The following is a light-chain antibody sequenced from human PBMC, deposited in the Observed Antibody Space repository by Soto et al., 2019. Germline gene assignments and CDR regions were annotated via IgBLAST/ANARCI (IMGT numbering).Light chain of an antibody. CDR3: QQYDKWPLT. CDR2: GAS. CDR1: PSVDSN. Sequence: ERVMTQSPATLSVSPVEGATLSCRTSPSVDSNLAWYQQKPGQAPRLLIFGASTRATGIPARFSGSGSGTDFTLTISSLQSEDFAVYICQQYDKWPLTFGGGTKVDI. J-gene: IGKJ4*01. V-gene: IGKV3D-15*01.